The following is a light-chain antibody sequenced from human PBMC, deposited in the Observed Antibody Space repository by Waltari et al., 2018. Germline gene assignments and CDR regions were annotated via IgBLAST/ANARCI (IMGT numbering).Light chain of an antibody. Sequence: DIQMTQSPSSLSASVGDRVTITCRESQSISSYLNWYQQKPGKAPKLLIYAASSLQSGVPSRFSGSGSGTDFTHTISSLQPEDFATYYCQQSYSTPLTFGGGTKVEIK. J-gene: IGKJ4*01. CDR3: QQSYSTPLT. V-gene: IGKV1-39*01. CDR2: AAS. CDR1: QSISSY.